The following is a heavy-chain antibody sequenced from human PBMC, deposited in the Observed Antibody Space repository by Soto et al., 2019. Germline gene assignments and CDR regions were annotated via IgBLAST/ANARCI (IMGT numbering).Heavy chain of an antibody. CDR3: ARVGGSGSYYRDAFDI. D-gene: IGHD3-10*01. Sequence: QVQLVQSGAEVKKPGASVKVSCKASGYTFTSYAMHWVRQAPGQRLEWMGWINAGNGNTKYSQKCQGRVTINRDTSASTAYMELSSLRSEDTAVYYCARVGGSGSYYRDAFDIWGQGTMVTVSS. CDR1: GYTFTSYA. J-gene: IGHJ3*02. CDR2: INAGNGNT. V-gene: IGHV1-3*01.